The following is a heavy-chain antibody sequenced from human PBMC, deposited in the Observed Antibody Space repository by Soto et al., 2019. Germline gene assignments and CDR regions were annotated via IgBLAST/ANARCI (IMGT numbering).Heavy chain of an antibody. Sequence: SVTMSLTCTVSGGSISSYYWSWIRKPPGKGLEWIGYTYYSGSTNYNPSLKSRVTISVDTSKNQFSLKLSSVTAADTAVYYCARDNGYSYGYTLDHWGQGTLVTVSS. CDR2: TYYSGST. D-gene: IGHD5-18*01. CDR1: GGSISSYY. V-gene: IGHV4-59*01. CDR3: ARDNGYSYGYTLDH. J-gene: IGHJ4*02.